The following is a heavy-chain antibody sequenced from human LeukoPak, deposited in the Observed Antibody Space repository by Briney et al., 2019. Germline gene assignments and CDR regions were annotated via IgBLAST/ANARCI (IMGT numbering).Heavy chain of an antibody. D-gene: IGHD3-22*01. V-gene: IGHV1-69*13. CDR2: IIPIFGTA. CDR1: GGTFSSYA. CDR3: ARDPSSGYYYWSAFDI. Sequence: SVKVSCKASGGTFSSYAISWVRQAPGQGLEWMGGIIPIFGTANYAQKFQGRVTITADDSTSTAYMELSSLRSEDTAVYYCARDPSSGYYYWSAFDIWGQGTMVTVSS. J-gene: IGHJ3*02.